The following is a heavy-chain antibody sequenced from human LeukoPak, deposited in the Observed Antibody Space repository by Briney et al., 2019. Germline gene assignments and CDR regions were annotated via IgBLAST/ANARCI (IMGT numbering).Heavy chain of an antibody. D-gene: IGHD3-22*01. CDR2: INNSGYT. Sequence: SETLSLTCTVSGGSISSYSWNWIRQPPGKGLEWLGNINNSGYTNNNPSLKSRVTITVDTFKNQCPFKFSFITTAHTAVDYCGRGRSSYYDSGGYYYLVYWGEGTMVTVSS. J-gene: IGHJ4*02. CDR1: GGSISSYS. CDR3: GRGRSSYYDSGGYYYLVY. V-gene: IGHV4-59*01.